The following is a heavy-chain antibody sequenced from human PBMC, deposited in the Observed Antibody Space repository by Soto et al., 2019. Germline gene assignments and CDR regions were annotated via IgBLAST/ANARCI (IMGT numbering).Heavy chain of an antibody. Sequence: GGSLRLSCAASGFTFSSYSMNWARQAPGKGLEWVSCISTTSSFIYSADSVKGRFTISRDNAKNTLYLQMNSLRAEDTAVYYCARVSVNEYYFEYWGQGTLVTVSS. J-gene: IGHJ4*02. D-gene: IGHD1-1*01. V-gene: IGHV3-21*01. CDR1: GFTFSSYS. CDR3: ARVSVNEYYFEY. CDR2: ISTTSSFI.